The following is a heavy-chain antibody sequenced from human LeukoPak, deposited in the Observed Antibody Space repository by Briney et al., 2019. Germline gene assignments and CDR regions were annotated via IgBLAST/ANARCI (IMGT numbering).Heavy chain of an antibody. D-gene: IGHD2-2*01. V-gene: IGHV4-59*01. J-gene: IGHJ4*02. CDR2: IYYSGST. CDR1: GGSISSYY. CDR3: ARGSTGPFDY. Sequence: SETLSLTCTVSGGSISSYYWGWIRQPPGKGLEWIGYIYYSGSTNYNPSLKSRVTISVDTSKNQFSLKLTSVTAADTAVYYCARGSTGPFDYWGQGTLVTVSS.